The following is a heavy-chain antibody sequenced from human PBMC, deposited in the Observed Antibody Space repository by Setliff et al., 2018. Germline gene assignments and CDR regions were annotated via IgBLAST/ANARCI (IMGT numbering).Heavy chain of an antibody. CDR2: ISAYDGNT. CDR1: GYTFTNYG. Sequence: ASVKVSCKASGYTFTNYGITWVRQAPGQGLEWMGWISAYDGNTKFAQNIQGRVTLTTDTPTSTAYMEPRSLRSDDTAVYYCARSPPNRGSGSGWYGDFGGQGTLVTVSS. CDR3: ARSPPNRGSGSGWYGDF. J-gene: IGHJ4*02. D-gene: IGHD6-19*01. V-gene: IGHV1-18*01.